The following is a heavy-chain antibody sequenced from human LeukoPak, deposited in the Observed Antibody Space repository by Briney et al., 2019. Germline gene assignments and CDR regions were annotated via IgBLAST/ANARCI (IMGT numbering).Heavy chain of an antibody. D-gene: IGHD3-16*01. CDR3: AKDQAGGTYYFDY. Sequence: AGGSLRLSCAASGFTFSSYGMHWVRQAPGKGLEWVAVISYDGSNKYYADSVKGRFTISRDNSKNTLYLQMNSLRAEDTAVYYCAKDQAGGTYYFDYWGQGTLVTVSS. J-gene: IGHJ4*02. CDR1: GFTFSSYG. CDR2: ISYDGSNK. V-gene: IGHV3-30*18.